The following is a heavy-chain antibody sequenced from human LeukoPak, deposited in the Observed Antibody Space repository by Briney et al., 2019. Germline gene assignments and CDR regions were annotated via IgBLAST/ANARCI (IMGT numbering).Heavy chain of an antibody. Sequence: PSETLSLTCTVSGGSISSYYWSWIRQPAGKGLEWIGRIYTSGSTNYNPSLKSRVTMSVDTSKNQLSLKLSSVTAADTAVYYCRGSGSYLNAFDIWGQGTMVTVSS. J-gene: IGHJ3*02. D-gene: IGHD1-26*01. CDR2: IYTSGST. CDR3: RGSGSYLNAFDI. V-gene: IGHV4-4*07. CDR1: GGSISSYY.